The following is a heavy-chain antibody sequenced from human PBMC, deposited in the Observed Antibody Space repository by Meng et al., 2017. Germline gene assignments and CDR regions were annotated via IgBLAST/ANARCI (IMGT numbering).Heavy chain of an antibody. Sequence: SETLSLTCTVSGGSISSSSYYWCWIRQPPGKGLEWIGSIYYSGSTYYNPSLKSRVTISVDTSKNQFSLKLSSVTAADTAVYYCARDRADYYGSGSYYLDAFDIWGQGTMVTVSS. CDR1: GGSISSSSYY. CDR2: IYYSGST. V-gene: IGHV4-39*07. J-gene: IGHJ3*02. CDR3: ARDRADYYGSGSYYLDAFDI. D-gene: IGHD3-10*01.